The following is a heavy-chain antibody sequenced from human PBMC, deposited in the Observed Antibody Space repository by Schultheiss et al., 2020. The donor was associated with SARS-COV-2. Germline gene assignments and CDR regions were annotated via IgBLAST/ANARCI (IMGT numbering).Heavy chain of an antibody. Sequence: GASLKISCKGSGYSFTSYWIGWVRQMPGKGLEWMGIIYPGDSDTRYSPSFQGQVTISADKSISTAYLQWSSLKASDTAMYYCATNYDNRYYYYYGMDVWGQGTTVTVAS. CDR1: GYSFTSYW. CDR3: ATNYDNRYYYYYGMDV. CDR2: IYPGDSDT. D-gene: IGHD1-7*01. V-gene: IGHV5-51*01. J-gene: IGHJ6*02.